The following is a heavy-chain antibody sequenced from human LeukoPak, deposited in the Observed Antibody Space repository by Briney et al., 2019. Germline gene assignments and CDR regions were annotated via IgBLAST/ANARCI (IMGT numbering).Heavy chain of an antibody. V-gene: IGHV3-53*01. Sequence: GGSLRLSCAASGFTVSSNYMTWVRQAPGKGLEWVSLIFSGGSTKYADSVKGRFTISRDNSKNTLFLQMNSLRAEDTAVYYCARDGRWDGFDPWGQGTLVTVSS. CDR2: IFSGGST. CDR3: ARDGRWDGFDP. J-gene: IGHJ5*02. D-gene: IGHD4-23*01. CDR1: GFTVSSNY.